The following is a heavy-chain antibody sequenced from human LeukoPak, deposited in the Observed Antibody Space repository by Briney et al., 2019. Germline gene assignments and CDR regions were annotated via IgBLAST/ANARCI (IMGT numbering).Heavy chain of an antibody. V-gene: IGHV4-59*01. Sequence: KTSETLSLTCIVSGGSISTYYWSWIRQPPRKGLEWIGYIYYPGSTNYNPSLKSRVTISVDTSTNQSSLKLNSVTAADTAVYYCARAPYYHDSSGYYYGQFDYWGQGTLVTVSS. J-gene: IGHJ4*02. CDR2: IYYPGST. CDR3: ARAPYYHDSSGYYYGQFDY. CDR1: GGSISTYY. D-gene: IGHD3-22*01.